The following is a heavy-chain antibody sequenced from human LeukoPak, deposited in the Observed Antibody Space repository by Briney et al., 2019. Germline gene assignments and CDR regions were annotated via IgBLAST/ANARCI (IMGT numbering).Heavy chain of an antibody. CDR1: GGSISSSSYH. CDR2: IFYSGTT. V-gene: IGHV4-39*01. Sequence: PSETLSLTCTVSGGSISSSSYHWGWLRQPPGKGLEWIGSIFYSGTTYYNPSLKSRVTISVDTSKNQFSLKLSSVTAADTAVYYCATYISSSGYFDYWGQGTLVTVSS. D-gene: IGHD6-6*01. J-gene: IGHJ4*02. CDR3: ATYISSSGYFDY.